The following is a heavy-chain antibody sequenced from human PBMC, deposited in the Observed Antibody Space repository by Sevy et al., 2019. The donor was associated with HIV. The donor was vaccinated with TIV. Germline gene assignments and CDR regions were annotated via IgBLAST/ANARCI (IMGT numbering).Heavy chain of an antibody. CDR2: ISWNSGSI. CDR1: GFTFNDYA. J-gene: IGHJ4*02. CDR3: AKGSLSIVGTTNY. D-gene: IGHD1-26*01. Sequence: GGSLRLSCAASGFTFNDYAMHWVRQAPGKGLEWVTGISWNSGSIGYADSVKGRFTISRDNAKNSLYLQMNSLRAEDTAWYYCAKGSLSIVGTTNYWGQGTLVTVSS. V-gene: IGHV3-9*01.